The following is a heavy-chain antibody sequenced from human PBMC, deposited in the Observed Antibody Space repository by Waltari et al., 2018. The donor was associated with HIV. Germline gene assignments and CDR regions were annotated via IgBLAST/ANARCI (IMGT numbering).Heavy chain of an antibody. CDR1: GFSFSVSA. CDR3: HRRGKLFRGVVDLDV. J-gene: IGHJ6*02. D-gene: IGHD3-10*01. V-gene: IGHV3-73*01. CDR2: IRTKADRFAT. Sequence: EVQLVQSGGDLVQPGGSLKVSCAASGFSFSVSAIPWVRQATGKGLEWIGRIRTKADRFATAYVASVKGRFIMSRDDSESKSYLQMSSLKIEDTAVYYCHRRGKLFRGVVDLDVWGQGTTVIVSS.